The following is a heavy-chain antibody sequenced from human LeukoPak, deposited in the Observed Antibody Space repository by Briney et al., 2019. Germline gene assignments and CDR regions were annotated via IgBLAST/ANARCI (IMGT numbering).Heavy chain of an antibody. V-gene: IGHV1-2*02. CDR2: INPNSGGT. D-gene: IGHD3-9*01. Sequence: ASVKVSCKASGYTLTGYYMHWVRQAPGQGLEWMGWINPNSGGTNYAQKFQGRVTMTRDTSISTAYMELSRLRSDDTAVYYCARVLHYDILTGYYTWFDPWGQGTLVTVSS. CDR3: ARVLHYDILTGYYTWFDP. J-gene: IGHJ5*02. CDR1: GYTLTGYY.